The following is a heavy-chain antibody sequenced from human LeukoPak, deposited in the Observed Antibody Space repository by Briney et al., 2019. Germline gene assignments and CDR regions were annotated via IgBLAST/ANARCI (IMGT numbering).Heavy chain of an antibody. CDR3: ARGGGATDY. D-gene: IGHD1-26*01. Sequence: GGSLRLSCAASGFTFSSFAMGWVRQAPGKGLEWVSGISGGSTYYADSVKGRFTISRDNAKNSLYLHMNSLRAEDTAVYYCARGGGATDYWGQGTLVTVSS. J-gene: IGHJ4*02. CDR2: ISGGST. CDR1: GFTFSSFA. V-gene: IGHV3-23*01.